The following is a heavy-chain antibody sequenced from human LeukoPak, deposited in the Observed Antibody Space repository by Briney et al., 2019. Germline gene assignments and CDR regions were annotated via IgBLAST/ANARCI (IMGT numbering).Heavy chain of an antibody. CDR1: GFTFSDYY. CDR2: ISSSGSTI. J-gene: IGHJ4*02. V-gene: IGHV3-11*04. D-gene: IGHD3-10*01. Sequence: GGSLRLSCAASGFTFSDYYMSWIRQAPGKGLEWVSYISSSGSTIYYADSVKGRFTISRDNAKNSLYLQMNSLRAEDTAVYYCASQRERYYYGARSYYTLNWGQGTLVTVSS. CDR3: ASQRERYYYGARSYYTLN.